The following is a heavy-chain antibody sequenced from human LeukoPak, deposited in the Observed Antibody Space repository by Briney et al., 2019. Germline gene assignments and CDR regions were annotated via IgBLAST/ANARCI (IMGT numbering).Heavy chain of an antibody. CDR1: GYSFTSYW. Sequence: GESLKISCKGCGYSFTSYWIGWVRQMPGKGLECMGIIYPGDSDTRYSPSFQGQVPISADKSISTAYLQWSSLKASDTAMYYCARRGRVAAAGTFDNWGQGTLVTVSP. CDR3: ARRGRVAAAGTFDN. D-gene: IGHD6-13*01. J-gene: IGHJ4*02. V-gene: IGHV5-51*01. CDR2: IYPGDSDT.